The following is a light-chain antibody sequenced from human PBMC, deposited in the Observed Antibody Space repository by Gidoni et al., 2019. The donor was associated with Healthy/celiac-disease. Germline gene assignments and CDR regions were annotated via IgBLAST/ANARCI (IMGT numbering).Light chain of an antibody. CDR1: QSVSSN. J-gene: IGKJ2*02. Sequence: ELVMPHSPATLSVSPGERATLSCRASQSVSSNLAWYQQKPGQAPRLLIYGASTRATGIPARFSGSGSGTEFTLTISSLQSEDFAVYYCQQYNNWPSTFGQGTKLEIK. CDR2: GAS. CDR3: QQYNNWPST. V-gene: IGKV3-15*01.